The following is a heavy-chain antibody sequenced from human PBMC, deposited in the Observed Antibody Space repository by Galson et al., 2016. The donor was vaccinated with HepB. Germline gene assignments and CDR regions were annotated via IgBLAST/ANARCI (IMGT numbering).Heavy chain of an antibody. CDR2: IWYDGSYK. CDR3: AREIPHMVHGGLDY. CDR1: GFTLTHYG. D-gene: IGHD2-2*02. J-gene: IGHJ4*02. Sequence: SLRLSCATSGFTLTHYGMLLVRQAPGKGLEWVAVIWYDGSYKYYADSVEGRFTISRDISENTVYLQMDSLRGEDTAVYYCAREIPHMVHGGLDYWGQGTLVTVSS. V-gene: IGHV3-33*01.